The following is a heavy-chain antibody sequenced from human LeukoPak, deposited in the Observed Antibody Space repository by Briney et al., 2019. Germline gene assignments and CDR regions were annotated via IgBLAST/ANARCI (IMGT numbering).Heavy chain of an antibody. J-gene: IGHJ4*02. CDR2: ISGDGGNT. D-gene: IGHD1-26*01. Sequence: GGSLRLSCAASGFTFDNYAMHWVRQAPGKGLGWVSLISGDGGNTYYADSVKGRFTISRDNSKNSLYLQMNSLRTEDTALNYCAKVRYRGSYFEYWGQGTLVTVSS. CDR1: GFTFDNYA. CDR3: AKVRYRGSYFEY. V-gene: IGHV3-43*02.